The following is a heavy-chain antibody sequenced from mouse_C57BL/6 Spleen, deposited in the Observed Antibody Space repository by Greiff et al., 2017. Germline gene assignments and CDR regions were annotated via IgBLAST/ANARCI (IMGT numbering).Heavy chain of an antibody. CDR1: GFTFSSYG. Sequence: EVQLVESGGDLVKPGGSLKLSCAASGFTFSSYGMSWVRQTPDKRLEWVATISSGGSYTYYPDSVKGRFTISRDNAKNTLYLQMSSLKSEDTAMYYCARLSQLRPAWFAYWGQGTLVTVSA. V-gene: IGHV5-6*01. CDR3: ARLSQLRPAWFAY. CDR2: ISSGGSYT. D-gene: IGHD3-2*02. J-gene: IGHJ3*01.